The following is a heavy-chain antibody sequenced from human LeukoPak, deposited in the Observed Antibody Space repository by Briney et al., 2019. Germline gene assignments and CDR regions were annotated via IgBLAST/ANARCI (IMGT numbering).Heavy chain of an antibody. CDR1: GLTFSGAW. J-gene: IGHJ4*02. D-gene: IGHD7-27*01. V-gene: IGHV3-7*01. Sequence: AGGSLRLSCTASGLTFSGAWMTWVRQAPGKGLEWVANIREDETEKNYVDSVKGRFTISRDNAKNSLFLQMSNLRDDDTAIYYCARHVGISFWGQGTLVTVSS. CDR2: IREDETEK. CDR3: ARHVGISF.